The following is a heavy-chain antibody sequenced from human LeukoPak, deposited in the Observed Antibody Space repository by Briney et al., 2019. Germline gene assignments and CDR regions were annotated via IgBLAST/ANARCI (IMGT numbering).Heavy chain of an antibody. V-gene: IGHV1-8*01. CDR2: MSPNSDNT. D-gene: IGHD4-23*01. CDR3: ARDYGGSSGWFDP. J-gene: IGHJ5*02. Sequence: VASVTVSFKASGYTFTSYDINWVRQATGQGLEWMGWMSPNSDNTGYAQKFQGRVTFTRDTSISTAYTELRSLTSEDTAVYYCARDYGGSSGWFDPWGQGTLVTVSS. CDR1: GYTFTSYD.